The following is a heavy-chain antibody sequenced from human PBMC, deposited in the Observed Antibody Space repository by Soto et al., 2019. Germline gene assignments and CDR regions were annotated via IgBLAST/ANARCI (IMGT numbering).Heavy chain of an antibody. J-gene: IGHJ3*02. D-gene: IGHD3-22*01. Sequence: SVKVSCKASGGTFSSYAISWVRQAPGQGLEWMGGIIPIFGTANYAQKFQGRVTITADESTSTAYMELSSLRSEDTAVYYCATFDYYDSSGYRDDAFGIWGQGTMVTVSS. CDR3: ATFDYYDSSGYRDDAFGI. CDR1: GGTFSSYA. CDR2: IIPIFGTA. V-gene: IGHV1-69*13.